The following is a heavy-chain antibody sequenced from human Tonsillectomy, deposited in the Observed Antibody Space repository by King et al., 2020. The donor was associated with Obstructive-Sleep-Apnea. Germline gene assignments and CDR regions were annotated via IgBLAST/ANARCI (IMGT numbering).Heavy chain of an antibody. CDR2: IIPMFGST. J-gene: IGHJ6*02. CDR3: ARANCGGDCNSGDYYVMDV. V-gene: IGHV1-69*01. CDR1: GGTLRSYA. D-gene: IGHD2-21*02. Sequence: QLVQSGAEVKKPGSSVKVSCKASGGTLRSYAISWVRQAPGQGLEWMGGIIPMFGSTNYAQKFQGRVTITADESTSTAYMELSSLRSEDTALYYCARANCGGDCNSGDYYVMDVWGQGTAVTVSS.